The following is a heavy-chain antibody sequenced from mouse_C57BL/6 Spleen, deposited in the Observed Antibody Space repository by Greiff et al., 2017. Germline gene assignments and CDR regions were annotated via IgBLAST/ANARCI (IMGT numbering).Heavy chain of an antibody. J-gene: IGHJ1*03. Sequence: QVQLQQSGPELVKPGASVKISCKASGYAFSSSWMNWVKQRPGKGLEWIGRIYPGDGDTNYNGKFKGKATLTADKSSSTAYMQLSSLTSEDSAVYFCARCGVIHGNGDWYFDVWGTGTTVTVSS. CDR3: ARCGVIHGNGDWYFDV. V-gene: IGHV1-82*01. D-gene: IGHD2-1*01. CDR2: IYPGDGDT. CDR1: GYAFSSSW.